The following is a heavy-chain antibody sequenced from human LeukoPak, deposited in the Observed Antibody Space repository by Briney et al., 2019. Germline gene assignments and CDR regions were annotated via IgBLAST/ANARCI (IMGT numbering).Heavy chain of an antibody. Sequence: SVKVSCKASGGTFSSYAISWVRQAPGQGLEWMGGIIPIFGTANYAQKFQGRVTITADESTSTAYMELSSLRSEDTAVYYCARGGFTVTNYHRFDYWGQGTLITVSS. D-gene: IGHD4-17*01. CDR3: ARGGFTVTNYHRFDY. V-gene: IGHV1-69*13. CDR1: GGTFSSYA. J-gene: IGHJ4*02. CDR2: IIPIFGTA.